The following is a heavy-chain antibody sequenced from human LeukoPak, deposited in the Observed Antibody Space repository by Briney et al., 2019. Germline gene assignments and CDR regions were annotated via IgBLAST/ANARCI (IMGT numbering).Heavy chain of an antibody. V-gene: IGHV4-59*01. CDR2: IYSSGST. J-gene: IGHJ4*02. CDR1: GGSISSYH. D-gene: IGHD2-21*02. CDR3: ARFAYCGGHCWYYFDY. Sequence: SETLSLTCTVSGGSISSYHWSWIRQPPGKGLEWIGYIYSSGSTNYNPSLKSRITISVDTSKNQFSLKLSSVTAADTAVYYCARFAYCGGHCWYYFDYWGQGSLVTVPS.